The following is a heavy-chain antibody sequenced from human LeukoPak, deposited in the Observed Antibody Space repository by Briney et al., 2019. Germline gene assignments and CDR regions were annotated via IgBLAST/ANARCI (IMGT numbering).Heavy chain of an antibody. CDR1: GFTFGDYD. CDR3: ARLYSSGRYANAFDI. J-gene: IGHJ3*02. V-gene: IGHV3-13*01. CDR2: IRSIGDR. D-gene: IGHD6-19*01. Sequence: GASLRLSCAASGFTFGDYDMHWVRQATGKGLEWVSAIRSIGDRFYSGSVKGRFTISRENAKNTLYLEMNSLKVGDTAVYYCARLYSSGRYANAFDIWGQGTVVTVSS.